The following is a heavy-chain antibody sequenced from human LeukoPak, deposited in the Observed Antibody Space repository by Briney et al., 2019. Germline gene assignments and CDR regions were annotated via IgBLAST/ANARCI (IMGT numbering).Heavy chain of an antibody. J-gene: IGHJ4*02. Sequence: ASVKVSCKASGGTFSSYAISWVRQAPGQGLEWMGRIIPIFGTANYAQKLQGRVTITTDESTSTAYMELSSLRSEDTAVYYCATQYSSSSSLEDYWGQGTLVTVSS. D-gene: IGHD6-6*01. CDR1: GGTFSSYA. CDR3: ATQYSSSSSLEDY. V-gene: IGHV1-69*05. CDR2: IIPIFGTA.